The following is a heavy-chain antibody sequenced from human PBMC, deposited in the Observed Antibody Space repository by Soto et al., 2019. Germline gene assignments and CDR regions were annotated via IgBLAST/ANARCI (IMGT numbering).Heavy chain of an antibody. D-gene: IGHD3-9*01. CDR2: ISGSGGST. V-gene: IGHV3-23*01. Sequence: GSLRLSCAASGFTFSSYAMSWVRQAPGKGLEWVSAISGSGGSTYYADSVKGRFAISRDNSKNTLYLQMNSLRAEDTAVYYCAKAISIHDYDIYGMDVWGQGTTVTVSS. CDR1: GFTFSSYA. CDR3: AKAISIHDYDIYGMDV. J-gene: IGHJ6*02.